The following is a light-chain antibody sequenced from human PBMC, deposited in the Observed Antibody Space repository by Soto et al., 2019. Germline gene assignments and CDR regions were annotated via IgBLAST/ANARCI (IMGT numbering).Light chain of an antibody. Sequence: EMVLTQSPGSLSLSPGERATLSCRASQSVDSMFVAWYQQRPGQAPRLLIYGASRRATGIPDRFTGSGSGTDFTLTISGLEPEDFAVYYCQQYDSSVTFGLGTKVELK. V-gene: IGKV3-20*01. CDR3: QQYDSSVT. CDR1: QSVDSMF. J-gene: IGKJ1*01. CDR2: GAS.